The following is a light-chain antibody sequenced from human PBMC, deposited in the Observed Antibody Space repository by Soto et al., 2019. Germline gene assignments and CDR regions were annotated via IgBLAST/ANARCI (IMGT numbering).Light chain of an antibody. CDR1: QSVSSSY. J-gene: IGKJ4*02. CDR3: QQYGSSPLT. Sequence: DIVLTQSPCTLSLSPGERATLSCRVSQSVSSSYLAWYQQKPGQAPRLLIYGASSRATGIPDRFSGSGSGTDFTLTISRLEPEDFAVYYCQQYGSSPLTFGGGTKVDIK. V-gene: IGKV3-20*01. CDR2: GAS.